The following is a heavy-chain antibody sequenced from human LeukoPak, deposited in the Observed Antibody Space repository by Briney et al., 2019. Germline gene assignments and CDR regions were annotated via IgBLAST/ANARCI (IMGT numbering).Heavy chain of an antibody. Sequence: GGSLRLSCAASKFTFSGYWMHWVRQAPGKGLVWVSRINSDGSSTHYADSVEGRFTISRDNAKNTLHLLMNSLRAEDTAVYYCARGSSYGFDTWGHGTMVTVSS. V-gene: IGHV3-74*01. CDR1: KFTFSGYW. J-gene: IGHJ3*02. CDR2: INSDGSST. CDR3: ARGSSYGFDT.